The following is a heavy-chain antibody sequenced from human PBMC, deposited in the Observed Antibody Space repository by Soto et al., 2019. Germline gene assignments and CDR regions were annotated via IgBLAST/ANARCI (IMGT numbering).Heavy chain of an antibody. CDR1: GGTFSSYA. V-gene: IGHV1-69*13. CDR2: IIPIFGTA. Sequence: ASVKVSCKASGGTFSSYAISWVRQAPGQGLEWMGGIIPIFGTANYAQKFQGRVTITADESTSTAYMELSSLRSEDTAVYYCARDKVGAEGYFDYWGQGTLVTVSS. D-gene: IGHD1-26*01. CDR3: ARDKVGAEGYFDY. J-gene: IGHJ4*02.